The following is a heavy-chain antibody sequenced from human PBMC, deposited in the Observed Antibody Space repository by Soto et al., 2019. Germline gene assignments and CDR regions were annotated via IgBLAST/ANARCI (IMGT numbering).Heavy chain of an antibody. D-gene: IGHD3-10*01. CDR3: ARPILKPDNWFDP. CDR1: GGSISSSSYY. J-gene: IGHJ5*02. CDR2: IYYSGST. V-gene: IGHV4-39*01. Sequence: SETLSLTCTVSGGSISSSSYYWGWIRQPPGKGLEWIGSIYYSGSTYYNPSLKSRVTISVDTSKNQFSLKLSSVTAADTAVYYCARPILKPDNWFDPWGQGTLVTVSS.